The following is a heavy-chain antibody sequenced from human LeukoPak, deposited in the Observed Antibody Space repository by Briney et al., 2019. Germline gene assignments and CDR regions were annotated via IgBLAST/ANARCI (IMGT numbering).Heavy chain of an antibody. CDR1: GYSISSGYY. CDR3: ARVPLRWYYMDV. Sequence: SETLSLTCTVSGYSISSGYYWGWIRQPPGKGLEWIGSIYHSGSTYCNPSLKSRVTISVDTSKNQFSLKLSSVTAADTAVYYCARVPLRWYYMDVWGKGTTVTVSS. D-gene: IGHD4-23*01. CDR2: IYHSGST. V-gene: IGHV4-38-2*02. J-gene: IGHJ6*03.